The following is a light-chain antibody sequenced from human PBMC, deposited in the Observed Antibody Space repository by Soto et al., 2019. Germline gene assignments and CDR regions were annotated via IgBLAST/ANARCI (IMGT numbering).Light chain of an antibody. Sequence: QSALTQPASVSGSPGQSISISCTGTSSDGGGYNYVSWYQQHPGKAPKLMIYDVSNRPSGVSNRFSGSKSGNTASLTISGLQAEDEAHYYCSSYTSSSSLWVFGTGAKLTVL. CDR2: DVS. V-gene: IGLV2-14*01. J-gene: IGLJ1*01. CDR1: SSDGGGYNY. CDR3: SSYTSSSSLWV.